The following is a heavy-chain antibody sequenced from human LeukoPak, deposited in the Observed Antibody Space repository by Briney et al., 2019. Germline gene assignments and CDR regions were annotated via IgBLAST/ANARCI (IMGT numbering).Heavy chain of an antibody. D-gene: IGHD4-23*01. CDR2: IYYSGST. V-gene: IGHV4-59*01. Sequence: SETLSLTCTVSGGSISSYYWSWIRQPPGKGLEWIGYIYYSGSTNYNPSLKSRVTISVDTSKNQFSLKLSSVTAADTAAYYCARGGTVVTPEKSFQNGGQGTLVTVSS. J-gene: IGHJ1*01. CDR3: ARGGTVVTPEKSFQN. CDR1: GGSISSYY.